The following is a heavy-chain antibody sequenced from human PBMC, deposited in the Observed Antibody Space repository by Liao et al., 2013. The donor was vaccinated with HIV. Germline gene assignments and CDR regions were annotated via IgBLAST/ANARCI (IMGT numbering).Heavy chain of an antibody. Sequence: QVQLQESGPGLVKPSETLSLTCTVSGGSISSYYWSWIRQPAGKGLEWIGEINHSGRTNYNPSLKSRVTISVDTSKNQFSLKLSSVTAADTAVYYCARDRGTSWPSDAFDIWAKGQWSPSLQ. D-gene: IGHD6-13*01. V-gene: IGHV4-59*12. CDR2: INHSGRT. CDR3: ARDRGTSWPSDAFDI. J-gene: IGHJ3*02. CDR1: GGSISSYY.